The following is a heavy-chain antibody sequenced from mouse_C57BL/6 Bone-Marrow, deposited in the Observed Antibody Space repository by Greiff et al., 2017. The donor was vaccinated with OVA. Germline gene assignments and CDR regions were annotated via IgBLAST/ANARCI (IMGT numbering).Heavy chain of an antibody. CDR1: GFNIKDDY. V-gene: IGHV14-4*01. CDR3: TSYSTFDY. J-gene: IGHJ2*01. D-gene: IGHD2-5*01. CDR2: IDPENGDT. Sequence: VQLKQSGAELVRPGASVKLSCTASGFNIKDDYMHWVKQRPEQGLEWIGWIDPENGDTEYASKFQGKATITADTSSNTAYLQLSSLTSEDTAVNYCTSYSTFDYWGQGTTLTVSS.